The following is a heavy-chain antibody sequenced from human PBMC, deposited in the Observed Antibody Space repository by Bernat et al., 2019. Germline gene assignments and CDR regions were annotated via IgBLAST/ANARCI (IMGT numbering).Heavy chain of an antibody. CDR1: GFTFTSSA. V-gene: IGHV1-58*02. CDR3: AAAGPRGKNPFDY. J-gene: IGHJ4*02. D-gene: IGHD3-16*01. Sequence: QMQLVQSGPEMKKPGTSVKVSCKASGFTFTSSAMQWVRQARGQRPEWIGWIVVGSGNTNYAQKFQERVTITRDMSTSTAYMELSSLRSEDTAVDYCAAAGPRGKNPFDYWGQGTLVTVSS. CDR2: IVVGSGNT.